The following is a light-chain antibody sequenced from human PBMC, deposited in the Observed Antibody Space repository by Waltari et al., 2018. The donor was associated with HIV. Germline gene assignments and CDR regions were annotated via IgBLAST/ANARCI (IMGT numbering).Light chain of an antibody. CDR3: SSYTSSSIRV. V-gene: IGLV2-14*01. J-gene: IGLJ1*01. CDR1: TSDIGGYNF. Sequence: QSALTQPASVSGSPGQSITMSCTGHTSDIGGYNFVSWYQHHPGKAPKVIIYEVSNRPSGVSTRFSGSKSGNTASLTISGLQAEDEADYYCSSYTSSSIRVFGTGTKVTVL. CDR2: EVS.